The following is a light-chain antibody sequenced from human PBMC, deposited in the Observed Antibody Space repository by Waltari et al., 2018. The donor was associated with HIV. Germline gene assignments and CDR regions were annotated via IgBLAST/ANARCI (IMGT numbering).Light chain of an antibody. CDR1: DLTKTY. Sequence: SYELTQPPSVSVSPGQTASLTCSGDDLTKTYVSWYQQRPGQSPVLVIYQDARRPSGIPERFSGSSSGNTATLTISGTQSMDEADYYCQAWDSNSAVFGGGTKLTVL. CDR3: QAWDSNSAV. J-gene: IGLJ2*01. CDR2: QDA. V-gene: IGLV3-1*01.